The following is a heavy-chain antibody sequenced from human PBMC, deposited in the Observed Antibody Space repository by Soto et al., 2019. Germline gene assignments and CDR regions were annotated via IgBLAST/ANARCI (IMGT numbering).Heavy chain of an antibody. CDR3: ARRLFGSGWTLDS. J-gene: IGHJ4*02. Sequence: LSLTCDVSGVSITTYYWSWIRQAPGKGLEWIGNVYHTGTTDYNSSPKSRVTISVDTSKNQFSLNMNSVTAADTAVYYCARRLFGSGWTLDSWGQGALVTVSS. V-gene: IGHV4-59*01. CDR2: VYHTGTT. D-gene: IGHD6-19*01. CDR1: GVSITTYY.